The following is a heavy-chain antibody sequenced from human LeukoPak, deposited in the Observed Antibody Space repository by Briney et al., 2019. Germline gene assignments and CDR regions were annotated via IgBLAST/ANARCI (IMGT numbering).Heavy chain of an antibody. J-gene: IGHJ4*02. CDR1: GGSISSYY. V-gene: IGHV4-59*01. D-gene: IGHD5-18*01. Sequence: SETLSLTCTVSGGSISSYYWSWIRQPPGKGLEWIGYIYYSGSTNYNPSLKSRVTISVDTSKNQFSLKLSSVTAADTAVYYCARARYSYFPNWGQGTLVTVSS. CDR2: IYYSGST. CDR3: ARARYSYFPN.